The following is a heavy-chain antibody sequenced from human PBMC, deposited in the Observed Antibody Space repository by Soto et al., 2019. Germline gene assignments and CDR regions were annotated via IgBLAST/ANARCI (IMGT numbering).Heavy chain of an antibody. CDR2: ISSSGSTI. V-gene: IGHV3-11*01. CDR1: GFTFSDYY. D-gene: IGHD7-27*01. CDR3: ASGPNWGLANYYYYYGMDV. J-gene: IGHJ6*02. Sequence: QVQLVESGGGLVQPGGSLRLSCAASGFTFSDYYMSWIRQAPGKGLEWVSYISSSGSTIYYADSVKGRFTISRDNAKNSLYLQMNSLRAEDTAVYYCASGPNWGLANYYYYYGMDVWGQGTTVTVSS.